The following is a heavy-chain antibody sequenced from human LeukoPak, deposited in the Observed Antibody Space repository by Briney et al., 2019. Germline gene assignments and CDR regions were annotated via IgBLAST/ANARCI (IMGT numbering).Heavy chain of an antibody. D-gene: IGHD3-10*01. J-gene: IGHJ6*03. Sequence: SETLSLTCTVSGGSISSSSYYWGWIRQPPGKGLEWIGSIYYSGSTYYNPSLKSRVAISVDTSKNQFSLKLSSVTAADTAVYYCARDYYGSGPVSYYMDVWGKGTTVTVSS. CDR3: ARDYYGSGPVSYYMDV. CDR1: GGSISSSSYY. V-gene: IGHV4-39*02. CDR2: IYYSGST.